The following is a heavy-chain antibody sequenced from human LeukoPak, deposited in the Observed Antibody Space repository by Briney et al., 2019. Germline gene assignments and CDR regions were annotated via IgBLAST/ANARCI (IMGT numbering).Heavy chain of an antibody. CDR1: GYTFTSYA. V-gene: IGHV1-3*01. D-gene: IGHD6-19*01. J-gene: IGHJ4*02. CDR2: INAGNGNT. CDR3: ARDRTSSGWYYFDY. Sequence: ASVKVSCKASGYTFTSYAMHWVRQAPGQRLEWMGWINAGNGNTKYSQKFQGRVTITRDTSASTDYMELSSLRSEDTAVYYCARDRTSSGWYYFDYWGQGTLVTVSS.